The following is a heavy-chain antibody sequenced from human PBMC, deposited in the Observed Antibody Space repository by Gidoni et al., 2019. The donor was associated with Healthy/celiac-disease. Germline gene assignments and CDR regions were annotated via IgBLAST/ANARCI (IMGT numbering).Heavy chain of an antibody. CDR1: GGPFSSYY. J-gene: IGHJ4*02. CDR2: IYYSGST. V-gene: IGHV4-59*01. CDR3: ARGRITREDFDY. D-gene: IGHD3-10*01. Sequence: QVQLQESGPGLVKPSETLSLTCTVSGGPFSSYYWSWIRQPPGKGLEWIGYIYYSGSTNYNPSLKSRVTISVDTSKNQFSLKLSSVTAADTAVYYCARGRITREDFDYWGQGTLVTVSS.